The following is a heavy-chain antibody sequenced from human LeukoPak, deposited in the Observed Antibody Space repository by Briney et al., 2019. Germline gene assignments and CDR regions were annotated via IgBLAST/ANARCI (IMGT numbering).Heavy chain of an antibody. J-gene: IGHJ6*02. D-gene: IGHD6-13*01. V-gene: IGHV3-7*01. CDR2: IKADGSEK. Sequence: GGSLRLSCAASGFTFSSYWMSWVRQAPGKGLEWVANIKADGSEKYYVDSVKGRFTISRDNSKNTLYLQMNSLRAEDTAVYYCAKEIAAAGTGYYYYGMDVWGQGTTVTVSS. CDR3: AKEIAAAGTGYYYYGMDV. CDR1: GFTFSSYW.